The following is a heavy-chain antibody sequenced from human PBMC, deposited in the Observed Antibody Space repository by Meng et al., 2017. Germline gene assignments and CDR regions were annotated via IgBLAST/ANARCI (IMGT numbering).Heavy chain of an antibody. CDR3: ARFQYCYDSSGYYYGRGLDY. CDR1: GGSISSGSYY. V-gene: IGHV4-61*02. CDR2: IYTSGST. D-gene: IGHD3-22*01. J-gene: IGHJ4*02. Sequence: SETLSLTCTVSGGSISSGSYYWSWIRQPAGKGLEWIGRIYTSGSTNYNPSLKSRVTISVDTSKNQFSLKLSSVTAADTAVYYCARFQYCYDSSGYYYGRGLDYWGQGTLVTVSS.